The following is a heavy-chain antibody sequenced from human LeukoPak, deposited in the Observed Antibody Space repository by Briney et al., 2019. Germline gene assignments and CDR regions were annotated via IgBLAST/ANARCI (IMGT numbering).Heavy chain of an antibody. CDR1: GGSISSYY. D-gene: IGHD3-22*01. Sequence: SETLSLTCTVSGGSISSYYWSWIRQPAGKGLEWIGRIYTSGSTNYNPSLKSRVTMSVDTSKNQFSLKLSSVTAADTAVYYCARDFWYYYDSSGYTEDAFDIWGQGTMVTVS. CDR3: ARDFWYYYDSSGYTEDAFDI. J-gene: IGHJ3*02. V-gene: IGHV4-4*07. CDR2: IYTSGST.